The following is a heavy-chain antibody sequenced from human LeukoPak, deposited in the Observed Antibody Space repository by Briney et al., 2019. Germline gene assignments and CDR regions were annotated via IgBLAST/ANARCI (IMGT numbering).Heavy chain of an antibody. CDR3: ARLYDFWSGYYGHYFDY. Sequence: GGSLRLSCAASGFTFSSYWMSWVRQAPGKGLEWVANLKQDGSEKYYVDSVKGRFTISRDNAKNSLYLQMNSLRAEDTAVYYCARLYDFWSGYYGHYFDYWGQGTLVTVSS. J-gene: IGHJ4*02. CDR1: GFTFSSYW. V-gene: IGHV3-7*01. D-gene: IGHD3-3*01. CDR2: LKQDGSEK.